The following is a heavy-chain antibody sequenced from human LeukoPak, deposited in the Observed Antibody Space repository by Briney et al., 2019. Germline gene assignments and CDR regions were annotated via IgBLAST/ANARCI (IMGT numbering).Heavy chain of an antibody. CDR3: ARAPVEMATILNYDY. V-gene: IGHV4-4*07. CDR2: IYTSGST. Sequence: PSETLSLTCTVSGGSISSYYWSWIRQPAGKGLEWIGRIYTSGSTNYNPSLKSRVTMSVDTSKNQFSLKLSSVTAADTAVYYCARAPVEMATILNYDYWGQGTLVTVSS. J-gene: IGHJ4*02. CDR1: GGSISSYY. D-gene: IGHD5-24*01.